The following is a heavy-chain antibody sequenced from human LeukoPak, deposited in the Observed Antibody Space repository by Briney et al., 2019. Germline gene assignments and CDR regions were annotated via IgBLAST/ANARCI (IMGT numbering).Heavy chain of an antibody. CDR3: ARGRVFGVISWFDP. CDR1: GFMFSSYA. D-gene: IGHD3-3*01. CDR2: ISSSSSYI. J-gene: IGHJ5*02. Sequence: GGSLRLSCAASGFMFSSYAMSWVRQAPGKGLEWVSSISSSSSYIYYADLVKGRFTISRDNAKNSLYLQMNSLRAEDTAVYYCARGRVFGVISWFDPWGQGTLVTVSS. V-gene: IGHV3-21*01.